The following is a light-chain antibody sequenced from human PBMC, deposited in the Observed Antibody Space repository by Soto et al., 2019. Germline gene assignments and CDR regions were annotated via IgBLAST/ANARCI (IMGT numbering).Light chain of an antibody. CDR2: EAS. J-gene: IGKJ1*01. Sequence: DIQMTQSPSTLSASVGDRVTITCRASQSISDSLAWYQQKPGKAPKLLIYEASNLKSGVPSRFSGSGSGTEYTLTISSLQPDDFASYYGQQSNGYWTFGQGTKVEIK. V-gene: IGKV1-5*03. CDR1: QSISDS. CDR3: QQSNGYWT.